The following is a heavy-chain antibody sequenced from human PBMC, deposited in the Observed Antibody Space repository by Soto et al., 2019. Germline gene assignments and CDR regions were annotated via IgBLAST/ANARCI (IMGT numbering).Heavy chain of an antibody. Sequence: PWGSLRLACAASGFTFSSYAMSWVRQAPGKGLAWVSSISCSGGSTYYAYSVTVRFTISTDNHKHTLYLQMNSLIAEDTAVYYCPNGVGGSYRPRILTWFDXLGQRALVTRSX. D-gene: IGHD1-26*01. CDR3: PNGVGGSYRPRILTWFDX. CDR1: GFTFSSYA. CDR2: ISCSGGST. J-gene: IGHJ5*02. V-gene: IGHV3-23*01.